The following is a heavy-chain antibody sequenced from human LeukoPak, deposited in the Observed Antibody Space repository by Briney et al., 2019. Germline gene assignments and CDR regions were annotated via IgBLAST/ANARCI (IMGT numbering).Heavy chain of an antibody. J-gene: IGHJ6*02. D-gene: IGHD3-3*01. Sequence: GGSPRLSCAASGFTFSSYWMSWVRQAPGKGLEWVANIKQDGSEKYYVDSVEGRFTISRDNAKNSLYLQMNSLRAEDTAVYYCARGRGFWSGYPYGMDVWGQGTTVTVSS. CDR1: GFTFSSYW. CDR2: IKQDGSEK. V-gene: IGHV3-7*01. CDR3: ARGRGFWSGYPYGMDV.